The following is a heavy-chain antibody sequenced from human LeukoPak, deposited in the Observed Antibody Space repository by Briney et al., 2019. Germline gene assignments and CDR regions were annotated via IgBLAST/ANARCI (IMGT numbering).Heavy chain of an antibody. Sequence: GGSLRLSCAASGFTFSSYAMSWVRQAPVKGLEWVSAISGSGGSTYYADSVKGRFTISRDNSKNTLYLQMNSLRAEDTAVYYCAKDVCRSVFMITFGGVIVDWGQGTLVTVSS. D-gene: IGHD3-16*02. CDR3: AKDVCRSVFMITFGGVIVD. CDR2: ISGSGGST. J-gene: IGHJ4*02. V-gene: IGHV3-23*01. CDR1: GFTFSSYA.